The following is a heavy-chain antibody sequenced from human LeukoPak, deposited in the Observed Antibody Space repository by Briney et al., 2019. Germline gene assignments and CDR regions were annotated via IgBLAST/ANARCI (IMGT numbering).Heavy chain of an antibody. Sequence: SETLSLTCSVSGASISSYNWGWIRQPPGKGLEWIGHFYYSGSPNYTPSLRSRLTMSVDTTKNQFSLRLASATAADTALYYCATYYDSGVHYPFWGLGILVTVSS. CDR3: ATYYDSGVHYPF. V-gene: IGHV4-59*08. CDR2: FYYSGSP. D-gene: IGHD3-22*01. CDR1: GASISSYN. J-gene: IGHJ4*02.